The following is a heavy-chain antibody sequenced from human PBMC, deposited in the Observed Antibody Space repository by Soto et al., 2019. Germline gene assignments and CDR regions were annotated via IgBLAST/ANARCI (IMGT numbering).Heavy chain of an antibody. D-gene: IGHD2-21*02. CDR1: GYTFINYY. CDR3: ARQLAYCGGDCYTEPIEY. Sequence: QAQLVQSGAEVKKPGASVKVSCKASGYTFINYYIHWVRQAPGQGLEWMGWVNPRSGDTNYAQKFQGRVTMTRDTSISTASMELRRLRSDDTAVYYCARQLAYCGGDCYTEPIEYWGQGTLVTVSS. V-gene: IGHV1-2*02. J-gene: IGHJ4*02. CDR2: VNPRSGDT.